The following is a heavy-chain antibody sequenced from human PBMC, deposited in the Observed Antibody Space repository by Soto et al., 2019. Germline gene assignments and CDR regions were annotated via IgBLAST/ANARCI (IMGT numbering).Heavy chain of an antibody. V-gene: IGHV5-51*01. CDR2: IYPGDSET. CDR3: ERSPRRSPYFDY. Sequence: PGESLKLSCQCSGYTLSNFWIAWVRQLPGQGLEWMGIIYPGDSETGYSPSFHGKVTISADRSIGTAYLQWSSLEASDSGFYFCERSPRRSPYFDYWRQGALVTVSS. CDR1: GYTLSNFW. J-gene: IGHJ4*02.